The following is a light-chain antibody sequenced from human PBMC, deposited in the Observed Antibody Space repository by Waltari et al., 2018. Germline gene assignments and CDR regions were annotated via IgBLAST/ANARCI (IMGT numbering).Light chain of an antibody. Sequence: SYVVTQSPSVSVSPGETARITCGGDNIGSKSVHWYQQRPGQAPGLVIFYDSDRPSGIPERFTGFNSGNTATLTISWVEADDEADYYCLVWHSTTDHHGVFGGGTKLTVL. CDR3: LVWHSTTDHHGV. V-gene: IGLV3-21*04. J-gene: IGLJ2*01. CDR2: YDS. CDR1: NIGSKS.